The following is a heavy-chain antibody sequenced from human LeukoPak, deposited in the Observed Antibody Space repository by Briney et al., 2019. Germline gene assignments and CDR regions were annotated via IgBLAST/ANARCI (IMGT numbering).Heavy chain of an antibody. CDR2: SRNKANRYTT. CDR3: ARTYRYDSSGYYVDY. J-gene: IGHJ4*02. CDR1: GFTLSDHN. D-gene: IGHD3-22*01. Sequence: GGSLRLSCAASGFTLSDHNIDWVRQAPGKGREWVGRSRNKANRYTTEYAASVKGRFTISRDDSQNSLYLQMNSLRTEDTAAYYCARTYRYDSSGYYVDYWGQGTLVTVSS. V-gene: IGHV3-72*01.